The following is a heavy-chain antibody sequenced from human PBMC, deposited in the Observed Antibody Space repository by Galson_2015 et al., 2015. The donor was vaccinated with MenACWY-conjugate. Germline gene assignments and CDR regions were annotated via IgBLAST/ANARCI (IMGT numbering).Heavy chain of an antibody. CDR1: GGTFSSYA. CDR3: ARQVTTSPRPFDY. Sequence: SVKVSCKASGGTFSSYAISWVRQAPGQGLEWMGGIIPIFGTANYAQKFQGRVTITADKSTSTAYMELSSLRSEDTAVYYCARQVTTSPRPFDYWGQGTLVTVSS. D-gene: IGHD4-11*01. V-gene: IGHV1-69*06. J-gene: IGHJ4*02. CDR2: IIPIFGTA.